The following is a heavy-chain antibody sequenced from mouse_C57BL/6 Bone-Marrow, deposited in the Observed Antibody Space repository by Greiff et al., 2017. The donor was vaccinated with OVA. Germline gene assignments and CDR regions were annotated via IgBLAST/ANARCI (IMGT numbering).Heavy chain of an antibody. CDR1: GFTFSDYY. CDR3: ARLYSNYLYYFDY. V-gene: IGHV5-12*01. CDR2: ISNGGGST. J-gene: IGHJ2*01. D-gene: IGHD2-5*01. Sequence: EVQLVESGGGLVQPGGSLKLSCAASGFTFSDYYMYWVRQTPEKRLEWVAYISNGGGSTYYPDTVKGRFTISRDNAKNTLYLQMSSLRSEDTALYYCARLYSNYLYYFDYWGQGTTLTVSS.